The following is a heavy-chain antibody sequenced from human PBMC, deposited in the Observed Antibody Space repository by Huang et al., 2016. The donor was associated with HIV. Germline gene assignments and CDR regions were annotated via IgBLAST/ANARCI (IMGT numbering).Heavy chain of an antibody. J-gene: IGHJ3*02. CDR2: INHSGST. Sequence: QVQLQPWGAGLLKPSETLSLTCAVYGGSFSGYYWSWIRQSPGKGLEWIGEINHSGSTNDNPSLKSRLTISVDTSKNQVSLKLSSVTAADTAVYYCARERMMSWLDDHDAFDIWGQGTMVTVSS. D-gene: IGHD1-1*01. V-gene: IGHV4-34*01. CDR1: GGSFSGYY. CDR3: ARERMMSWLDDHDAFDI.